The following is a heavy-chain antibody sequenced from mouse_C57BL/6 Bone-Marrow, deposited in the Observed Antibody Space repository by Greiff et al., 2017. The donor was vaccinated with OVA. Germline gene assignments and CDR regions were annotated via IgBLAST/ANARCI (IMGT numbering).Heavy chain of an antibody. J-gene: IGHJ2*01. D-gene: IGHD2-3*01. CDR2: IYPGDGDT. CDR1: GYAFSSSW. CDR3: ARHEDGYYASYFDY. V-gene: IGHV1-82*01. Sequence: VKLLESGPELVKPGASVKISCKASGYAFSSSWMNWVQQRPGKGLEWLGRIYPGDGDTNYNGKFKGKATLNADKSSSTVYMQLSSLTSEDSAVYFCARHEDGYYASYFDYWGQGTTLTVSS.